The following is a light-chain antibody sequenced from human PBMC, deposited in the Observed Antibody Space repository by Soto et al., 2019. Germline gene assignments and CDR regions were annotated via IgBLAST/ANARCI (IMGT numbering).Light chain of an antibody. Sequence: QSALSQPASVSRSPGQSVTISCTATSSDVENYKLVSWYQQHPGKAPKLIIYEVTKRPSGVSNRFSGSKSANTASLTISGLQPEDEADYYCCSSVGSYVFGTGTKVTVL. V-gene: IGLV2-23*02. CDR3: CSSVGSYV. CDR2: EVT. J-gene: IGLJ1*01. CDR1: SSDVENYKL.